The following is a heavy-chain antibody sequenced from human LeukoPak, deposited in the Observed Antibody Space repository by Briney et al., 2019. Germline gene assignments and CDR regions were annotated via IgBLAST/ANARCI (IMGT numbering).Heavy chain of an antibody. CDR3: AKGRSSTVADTKQG. J-gene: IGHJ4*02. CDR1: GFTFSSYA. D-gene: IGHD6-19*01. Sequence: GGSLRLSCAASGFTFSSYAMSWVRQAPGKGLEWVTAISGSGASTYYANSVKGRFTISRDNSKNTVYLQMNSLRADDTAVYYCAKGRSSTVADTKQGWGQGTLVTVSS. CDR2: ISGSGAST. V-gene: IGHV3-23*01.